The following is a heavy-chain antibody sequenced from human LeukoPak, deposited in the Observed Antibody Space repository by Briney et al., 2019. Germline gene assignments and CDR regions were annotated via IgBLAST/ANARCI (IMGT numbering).Heavy chain of an antibody. Sequence: GASVKVSCKASGGTFSSYAISWVRQAPGQGLEWMGGISPVFGTSNYAQKFQGRVTITADESTRTAYMELSSLRSEDTAVYYCARVTGGRYCSTTSCYMRGWFDPWGQGTLVTVSS. CDR1: GGTFSSYA. D-gene: IGHD2-2*02. CDR2: ISPVFGTS. J-gene: IGHJ5*02. CDR3: ARVTGGRYCSTTSCYMRGWFDP. V-gene: IGHV1-69*13.